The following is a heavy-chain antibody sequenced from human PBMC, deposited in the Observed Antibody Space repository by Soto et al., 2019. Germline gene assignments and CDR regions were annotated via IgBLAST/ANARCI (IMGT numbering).Heavy chain of an antibody. CDR2: ISGSGGST. Sequence: GGSLRLSCAASGFTFSSYAMSWVRQAPGKGLEWVSAISGSGGSTYYADSVKGRFTISRDNSKNTLYLQMNSLRAEDTAVYYCANMEYYYDSSGYTDYWGQGTLVTVSS. V-gene: IGHV3-23*01. CDR3: ANMEYYYDSSGYTDY. J-gene: IGHJ4*02. CDR1: GFTFSSYA. D-gene: IGHD3-22*01.